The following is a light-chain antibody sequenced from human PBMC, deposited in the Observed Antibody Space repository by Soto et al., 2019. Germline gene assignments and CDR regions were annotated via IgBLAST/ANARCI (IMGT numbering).Light chain of an antibody. J-gene: IGLJ2*01. CDR1: SSDVGSYNR. V-gene: IGLV2-18*02. CDR2: EVS. Sequence: QSALTQPPSVSGSPGQSGTISCTGTSSDVGSYNRVSWYQPPPGTAPKLMIYEVSNRPSGVPDRFSGSKSGNTASLTISGLQAEDEADYYCSSYTSSSTLVFGGGTKLTVL. CDR3: SSYTSSSTLV.